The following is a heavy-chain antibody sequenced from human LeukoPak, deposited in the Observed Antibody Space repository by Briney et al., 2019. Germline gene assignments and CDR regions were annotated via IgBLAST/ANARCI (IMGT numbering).Heavy chain of an antibody. J-gene: IGHJ2*01. V-gene: IGHV4-59*11. Sequence: ASETLSLTCTLSGDSISGHYWSWVRQAPGKGLEGIGYIYFSGLISYKPSLKTRGALSDDPPKTQVSLTLTSVTAADTAVYYCARDARGVGLWYFDLWGRGFLVTVSS. CDR3: ARDARGVGLWYFDL. CDR1: GDSISGHY. CDR2: IYFSGLI. D-gene: IGHD3-10*01.